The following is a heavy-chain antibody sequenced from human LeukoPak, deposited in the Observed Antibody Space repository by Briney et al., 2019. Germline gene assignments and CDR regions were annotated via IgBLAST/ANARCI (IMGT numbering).Heavy chain of an antibody. CDR1: GGTFSSYA. D-gene: IGHD3-22*01. CDR2: IIPIFGTA. CDR3: ARVGRAYYDSSGYFIFDY. Sequence: ASVKVSCKASGGTFSSYAISWVRQAPGQGLEWMGGIIPIFGTANYAQKFQGRVTITTDESTGTAYMELSSLRSEDTAVYYCARVGRAYYDSSGYFIFDYWGQGTPVNVSS. V-gene: IGHV1-69*05. J-gene: IGHJ4*02.